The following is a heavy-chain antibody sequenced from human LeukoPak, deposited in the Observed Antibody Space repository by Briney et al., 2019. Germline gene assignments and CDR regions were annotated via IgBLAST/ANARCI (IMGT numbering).Heavy chain of an antibody. D-gene: IGHD4/OR15-4a*01. V-gene: IGHV1-69*05. CDR1: GGTFTSYA. CDR3: ARDPLGPNGY. Sequence: SVNVSCKASGGTFTSYAISWVRQAPGQGLEWMGRIISIFGTANYAQKFQGRVTITTDESTSTAYMELSSLRSEDTAVYYCARDPLGPNGYWGQGTLVTVSS. CDR2: IISIFGTA. J-gene: IGHJ4*02.